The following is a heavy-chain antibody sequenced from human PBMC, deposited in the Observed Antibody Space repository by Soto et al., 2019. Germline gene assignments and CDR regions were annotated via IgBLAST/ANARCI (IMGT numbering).Heavy chain of an antibody. CDR2: ISSSSSTI. J-gene: IGHJ4*02. Sequence: PGGSLRLSCAASGFTFSSYSMNWVRQAPGNGLEWVSYISSSSSTIYYADSVKGRFTISRDNAKNSLYLQMNSLRAEDTAVYYCARSNYYASSPYYLSLDFWGQGTQVTVSS. D-gene: IGHD3-22*01. V-gene: IGHV3-48*01. CDR1: GFTFSSYS. CDR3: ARSNYYASSPYYLSLDF.